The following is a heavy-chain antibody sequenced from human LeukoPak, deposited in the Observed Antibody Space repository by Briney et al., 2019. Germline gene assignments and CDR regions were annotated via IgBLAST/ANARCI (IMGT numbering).Heavy chain of an antibody. V-gene: IGHV3-7*01. J-gene: IGHJ4*02. D-gene: IGHD6-19*01. CDR2: IKQDGSET. Sequence: GGSLRLSCAASRFTLSNYWMSWVRHPPREWREWVANIKQDGSETYYVDSVKGRFTISRDNAKNSLSLQMNSLRAEDTAVYYCARQRGSGCLDYWGQGTLVTVSS. CDR3: ARQRGSGCLDY. CDR1: RFTLSNYW.